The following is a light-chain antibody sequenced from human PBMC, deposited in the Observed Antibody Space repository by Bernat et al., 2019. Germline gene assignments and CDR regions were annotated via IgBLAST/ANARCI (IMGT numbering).Light chain of an antibody. CDR3: SSVSTTSTPVV. J-gene: IGLJ3*02. Sequence: QSALTQPASVSGSPGQSITLSCTGTSSDVGAYNYVSWYQQHPGKAPKLIIFDVSNRPSGVSDRFSGSKSGNTASLTISGLRAEDEADYYCSSVSTTSTPVVFGGGTKLTVL. CDR1: SSDVGAYNY. CDR2: DVS. V-gene: IGLV2-14*03.